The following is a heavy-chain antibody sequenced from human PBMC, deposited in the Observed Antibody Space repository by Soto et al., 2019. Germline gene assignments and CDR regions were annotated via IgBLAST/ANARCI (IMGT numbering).Heavy chain of an antibody. CDR1: GGSISSSNW. V-gene: IGHV4-4*02. D-gene: IGHD3-10*01. CDR3: ARGHVLLWFGETYYFDY. Sequence: SETLSLTCAVSGGSISSSNWWSWVRQPPGKGLEWIGEIYHSGSTNYNPYLKSRDKKTVDKSKNQYTQKLNTETAAVTVVYYCARGHVLLWFGETYYFDYWGQGTLVTVS. J-gene: IGHJ4*02. CDR2: IYHSGST.